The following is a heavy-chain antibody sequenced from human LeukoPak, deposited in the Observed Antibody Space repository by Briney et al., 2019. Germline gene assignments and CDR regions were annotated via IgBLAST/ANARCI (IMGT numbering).Heavy chain of an antibody. CDR3: GRETDFGVVTN. CDR2: TYYRSQQWHS. V-gene: IGHV6-1*01. CDR1: GDSVSSNGAS. J-gene: IGHJ4*02. D-gene: IGHD3-3*01. Sequence: SQTLSLTCALSGDSVSSNGASWNWISQPPSRGLEWLGRTYYRSQQWHSDYAPSVKGRITLNPDTSKNQFSLQLNSVTPEDTAVYYCGRETDFGVVTNWGQGTLVTVSS.